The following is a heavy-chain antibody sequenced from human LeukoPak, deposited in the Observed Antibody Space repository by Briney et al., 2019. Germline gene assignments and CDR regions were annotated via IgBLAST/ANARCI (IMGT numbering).Heavy chain of an antibody. CDR2: ITDNGINT. CDR3: ARGYYAGRGHHFEY. D-gene: IGHD3-22*01. V-gene: IGHV3-23*01. CDR1: GFTFSHYA. Sequence: GGSLRLPCAASGFTFSHYAMTWVRQGPGERLEWVSSITDNGINTYYIDSVKGRFTMSRGNSKNTLYLQMNSLRAEDTAVYYCARGYYAGRGHHFEYWGQGTLVTVSS. J-gene: IGHJ4*02.